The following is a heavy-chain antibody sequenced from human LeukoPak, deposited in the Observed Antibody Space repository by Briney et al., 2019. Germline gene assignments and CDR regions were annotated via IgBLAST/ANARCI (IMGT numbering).Heavy chain of an antibody. D-gene: IGHD3-3*01. CDR3: ARDFCDH. CDR1: GFTFNTYA. CDR2: VTGDGVNT. Sequence: GGSLRLSCAASGFTFNTYAMSWVRQAPGKGLECVSIVTGDGVNTYYIDSVKGRFTISRDNSKNSLYLQMNSLRAEDTAVYYCARDFCDHWGQGTLVTVSS. V-gene: IGHV3-23*01. J-gene: IGHJ5*02.